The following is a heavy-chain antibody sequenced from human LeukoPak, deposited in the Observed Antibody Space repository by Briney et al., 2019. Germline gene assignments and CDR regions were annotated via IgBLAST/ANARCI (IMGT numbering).Heavy chain of an antibody. Sequence: SETLSLTCAVSGGSISSSNWWSWVRQPPGKGLEWIGEIYHSGSTNYNPSLKSRVTISVDKPKNQFSLKLSSVTAADTAAYYCARLVGYYDILTGYLIDYWGQGTLVTVSS. V-gene: IGHV4-4*02. CDR2: IYHSGST. D-gene: IGHD3-9*01. CDR3: ARLVGYYDILTGYLIDY. J-gene: IGHJ4*02. CDR1: GGSISSSNW.